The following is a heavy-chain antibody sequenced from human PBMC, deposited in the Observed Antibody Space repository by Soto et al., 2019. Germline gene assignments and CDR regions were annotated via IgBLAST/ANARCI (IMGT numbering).Heavy chain of an antibody. J-gene: IGHJ6*02. V-gene: IGHV1-18*01. CDR2: ISPYTGDT. Sequence: QVQLVQSGDEMKKPGASVRVSCKASGYIFVNYGIAWVRQAPGQGLEWMGWISPYTGDTHSASKVQGRLTMTTDTPXSTAYMDRGSLTSDDTAVYYCAMVDNYVTPTPQDVWGQGTTVTVSS. CDR3: AMVDNYVTPTPQDV. D-gene: IGHD3-16*01. CDR1: GYIFVNYG.